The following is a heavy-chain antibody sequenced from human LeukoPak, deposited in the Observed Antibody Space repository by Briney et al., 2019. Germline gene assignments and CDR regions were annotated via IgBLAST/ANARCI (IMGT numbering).Heavy chain of an antibody. Sequence: KPGGSLSLSCAASGFTLSSCSMNWVRQAPGKGLEWVSSISRSSGYVFYADSMKGRFTVSRDNSKNSLYLQMNTLRAEDTAVYYCARFPEGSSTWSIDFWGQGTLVTVSS. D-gene: IGHD6-13*01. CDR3: ARFPEGSSTWSIDF. V-gene: IGHV3-21*01. CDR1: GFTLSSCS. CDR2: ISRSSGYV. J-gene: IGHJ4*02.